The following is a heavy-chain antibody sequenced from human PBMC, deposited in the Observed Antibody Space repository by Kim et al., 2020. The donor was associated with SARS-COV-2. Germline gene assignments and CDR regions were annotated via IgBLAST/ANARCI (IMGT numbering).Heavy chain of an antibody. V-gene: IGHV3-15*01. J-gene: IGHJ4*02. CDR3: TPVGYCSSGSLPAGDY. D-gene: IGHD2-15*01. Sequence: VKGRFTISRKDSKNTQYLQMNSLKTEDTAVYYCTPVGYCSSGSLPAGDYWGQGTLVTVSS.